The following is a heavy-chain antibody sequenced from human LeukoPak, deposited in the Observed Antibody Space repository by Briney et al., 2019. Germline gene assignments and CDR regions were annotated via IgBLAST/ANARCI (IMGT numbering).Heavy chain of an antibody. CDR3: AKGPESYGDYVSPVTPLDY. Sequence: GGSLRLSCAASGFTFSSYAMSWVRQAPGKGLEWGSAISGSGGSTYYADSVKGRFTISRDNSKNTLYLQMNSLRAEDTAVYYCAKGPESYGDYVSPVTPLDYWGRGTLVTVSS. D-gene: IGHD4-17*01. CDR1: GFTFSSYA. CDR2: ISGSGGST. J-gene: IGHJ4*02. V-gene: IGHV3-23*01.